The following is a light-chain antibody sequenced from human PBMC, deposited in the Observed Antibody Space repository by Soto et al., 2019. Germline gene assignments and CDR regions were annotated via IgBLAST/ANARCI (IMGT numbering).Light chain of an antibody. CDR1: RRFGSSN. CDR3: QQRSNWPLT. Sequence: IVMTHSPATLSVSPGERGTLSGRASRRFGSSNLACYQQKPGQAPRLLIYDASNRATDIPPRFSGSGSRTDFTLTISSLEPEDFAVYYCQQRSNWPLTFGGGTKVDIK. V-gene: IGKV3-11*01. CDR2: DAS. J-gene: IGKJ4*01.